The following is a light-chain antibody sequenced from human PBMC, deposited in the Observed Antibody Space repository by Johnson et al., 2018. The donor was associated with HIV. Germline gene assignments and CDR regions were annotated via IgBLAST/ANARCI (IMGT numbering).Light chain of an antibody. CDR3: GTWDSSLSAYV. J-gene: IGLJ1*01. Sequence: QSVLTQPPSVSAAPGQKVTISCSGSSSNIGNNYVSWYQQLPGTAPKLLIYENNKRPSGIPDRFSGSKSGTSASLGITGLQTGDEADYYCGTWDSSLSAYVFGTEIKVTVL. CDR2: ENN. V-gene: IGLV1-51*02. CDR1: SSNIGNNY.